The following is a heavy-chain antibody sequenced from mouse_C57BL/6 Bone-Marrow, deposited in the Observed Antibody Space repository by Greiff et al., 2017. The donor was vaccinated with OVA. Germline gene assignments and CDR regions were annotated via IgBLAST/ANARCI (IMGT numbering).Heavy chain of an antibody. Sequence: QVQLQQSGAELVRPGSSVKLSCKASGYTFTSYWMHWVKQRPIQGLEWIGNIDPSDSETHYNQKFKDKATLTVDKSSSTAYMQLSSLTSEDSAVYYCARVVAKNWYFDVWGTGTTVTVSS. D-gene: IGHD1-1*01. V-gene: IGHV1-52*01. CDR2: IDPSDSET. J-gene: IGHJ1*03. CDR3: ARVVAKNWYFDV. CDR1: GYTFTSYW.